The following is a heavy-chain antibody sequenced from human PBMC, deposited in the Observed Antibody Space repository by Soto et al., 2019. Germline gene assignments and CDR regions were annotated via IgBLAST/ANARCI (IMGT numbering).Heavy chain of an antibody. CDR2: IGPAGDT. Sequence: EVQLVESGGGLVRPGGSLTLSCAVSGSDFNNIDFHWVRQFPGKGLEWVSAIGPAGDTYYPLSVKGRFTMCRENCRNSLFLLIADLKVGDKAVDYCARGGRYASSRVSWGQVTQVTVAS. V-gene: IGHV3-13*01. CDR3: ARGGRYASSRVS. J-gene: IGHJ5*02. CDR1: GSDFNNID. D-gene: IGHD6-13*01.